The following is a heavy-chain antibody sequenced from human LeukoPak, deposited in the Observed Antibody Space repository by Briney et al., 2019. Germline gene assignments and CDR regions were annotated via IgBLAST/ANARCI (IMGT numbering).Heavy chain of an antibody. Sequence: SETLSLTCTISGSSISSFYWSWIRQPPGKGLEWIGYIYYSGSTNYNPSLKSRVTISVDTSKNQFSLKLSSVTAADTAVYYCARDPPYIAAAGTNYYYGMDVWGQGTTVTVSS. CDR1: GSSISSFY. CDR2: IYYSGST. V-gene: IGHV4-59*01. CDR3: ARDPPYIAAAGTNYYYGMDV. J-gene: IGHJ6*02. D-gene: IGHD6-13*01.